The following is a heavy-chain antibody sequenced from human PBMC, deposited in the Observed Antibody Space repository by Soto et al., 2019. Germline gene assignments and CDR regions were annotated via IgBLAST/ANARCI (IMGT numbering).Heavy chain of an antibody. CDR1: GGTFSSYA. Sequence: SVKVSCKASGGTFSSYAISWVRQAPGQGLEWMGGIIPIFGTANYAQKFQGRVTITADESTSTAYMELSSLRSEDTAVYYCARGYDFWSGYYRYYFDHWGQGTLVTVSS. D-gene: IGHD3-3*01. J-gene: IGHJ4*02. V-gene: IGHV1-69*13. CDR3: ARGYDFWSGYYRYYFDH. CDR2: IIPIFGTA.